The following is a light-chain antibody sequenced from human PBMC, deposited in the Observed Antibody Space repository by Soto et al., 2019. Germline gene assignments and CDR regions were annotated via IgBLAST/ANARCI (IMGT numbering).Light chain of an antibody. V-gene: IGLV2-14*01. Sequence: QSALTQPASVSGSPGQSITISCTGTSSDVGGHNYVSWYQVHPGKAPKVVIYEVTNRPSGISDRFSGSKSGNTASLTISGLQDEDEGNYYCGSYTTSSSWVFGGGTKLTVL. CDR3: GSYTTSSSWV. CDR2: EVT. J-gene: IGLJ3*02. CDR1: SSDVGGHNY.